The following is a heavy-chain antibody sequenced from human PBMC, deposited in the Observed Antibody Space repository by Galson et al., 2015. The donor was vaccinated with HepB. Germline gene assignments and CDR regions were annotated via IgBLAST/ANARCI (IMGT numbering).Heavy chain of an antibody. CDR3: ARTTWRDKNWPIFDS. D-gene: IGHD1-1*01. CDR1: GFSFGSYA. J-gene: IGHJ4*02. V-gene: IGHV3-23*01. CDR2: ISDSGDST. Sequence: SLRLSCAASGFSFGSYAMSWVRQAPGKGLEWVSVISDSGDSTYYADSVKGRFTISRDNSKKTLYLQMNSLRAEDTAVYYCARTTWRDKNWPIFDSWGQGTLVTVSS.